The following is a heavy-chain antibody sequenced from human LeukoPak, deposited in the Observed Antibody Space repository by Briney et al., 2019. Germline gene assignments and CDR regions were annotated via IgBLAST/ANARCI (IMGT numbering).Heavy chain of an antibody. CDR1: GGSISSSSYY. J-gene: IGHJ4*02. Sequence: SETLSLTCTVSGGSISSSSYYWGWIRQPPGKGLEWIGSIYYSGSTYYNPSLKSRVTISVDTSKNQFSLKLSSVTAADTAVYYCARDQVRLQVESSFEYWGQGTLVTVSS. CDR3: ARDQVRLQVESSFEY. V-gene: IGHV4-39*07. CDR2: IYYSGST. D-gene: IGHD5-24*01.